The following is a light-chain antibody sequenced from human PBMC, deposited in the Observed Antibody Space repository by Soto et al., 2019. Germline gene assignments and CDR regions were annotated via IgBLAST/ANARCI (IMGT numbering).Light chain of an antibody. Sequence: QSVVTQPPSASGTPGQRVTISCSGSTSNVGINSVFWYQHLPGTAPKLLIYRSNQRASGVPDRFSGSKSGTSASLAISGLRYEDEADYYCAAWDDSLSGQVFGGGTKLTVL. CDR3: AAWDDSLSGQV. J-gene: IGLJ2*01. CDR2: RSN. V-gene: IGLV1-47*01. CDR1: TSNVGINS.